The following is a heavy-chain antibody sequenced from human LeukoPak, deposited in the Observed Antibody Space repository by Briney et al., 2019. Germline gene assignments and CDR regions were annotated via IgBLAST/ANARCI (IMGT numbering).Heavy chain of an antibody. V-gene: IGHV4-38-2*01. CDR2: IYHSGST. J-gene: IGHJ6*04. Sequence: SETLSLTCAVSGYSISSGYYWGWIRQPPGKGLEWIGSIYHSGSTYYNPSLKRRVTISVDTSKNQFSLKLSSVAAADTAAYYCAGSPGGMDVWGKGTTVTVSS. CDR3: AGSPGGMDV. CDR1: GYSISSGYY.